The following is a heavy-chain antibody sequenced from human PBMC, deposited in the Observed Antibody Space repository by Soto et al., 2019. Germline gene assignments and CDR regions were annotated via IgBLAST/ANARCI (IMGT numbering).Heavy chain of an antibody. CDR2: INGDGTST. V-gene: IGHV3-74*01. CDR3: AKDRGYVDWFLCFDY. Sequence: GGSLRLSCAASGFTFSTYWIHWLRQAPGKGLVWVSRINGDGTSTSYADSVKGRFTISRDNAKNTLYLQMNSLGADDTAVYYCAKDRGYVDWFLCFDYWGQGALVTVSS. J-gene: IGHJ4*02. D-gene: IGHD3-9*01. CDR1: GFTFSTYW.